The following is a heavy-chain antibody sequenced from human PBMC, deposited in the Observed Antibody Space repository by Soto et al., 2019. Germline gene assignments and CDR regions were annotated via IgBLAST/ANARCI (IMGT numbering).Heavy chain of an antibody. Sequence: PGGSLRLSCAAFGFKISSSSMNWVRQAPGRGLEWVAYISDSGSNTLYADSVKGRFTVSRDNSKNTLYLQMNSLRPEDTAVYYCSRGTYYPQSSGLHADYWGPGTVVTVSS. CDR1: GFKISSSS. CDR2: ISDSGSNT. CDR3: SRGTYYPQSSGLHADY. D-gene: IGHD3-22*01. V-gene: IGHV3-48*03. J-gene: IGHJ4*02.